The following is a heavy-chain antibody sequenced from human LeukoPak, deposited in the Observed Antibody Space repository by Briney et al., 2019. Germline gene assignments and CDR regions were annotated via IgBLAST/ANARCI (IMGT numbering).Heavy chain of an antibody. Sequence: SVKVSCKASGGTFSSYAISWVRQAPGQGLEWMGGIIPIFGTANYAQKFQGRVTITADESTSTAYMELSSLRSEDTAVYYCARIDSSGHGPLPYWGQGTLVTVSS. CDR2: IIPIFGTA. CDR1: GGTFSSYA. V-gene: IGHV1-69*13. CDR3: ARIDSSGHGPLPY. J-gene: IGHJ4*02. D-gene: IGHD3-22*01.